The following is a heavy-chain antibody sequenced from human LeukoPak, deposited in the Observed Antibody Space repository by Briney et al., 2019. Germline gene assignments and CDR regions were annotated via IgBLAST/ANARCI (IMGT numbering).Heavy chain of an antibody. V-gene: IGHV4-59*08. CDR1: GGSISSYY. Sequence: SETLSLTCTVSGGSISSYYWSWIRQPPGKGLEWIGYIYYSGSTNYNPSLKSRVTISVDTSKNQFSLKLSSVTAADTAVYYCASSAAEYLYYFDYWGQGTLVTVSS. D-gene: IGHD6-13*01. J-gene: IGHJ4*02. CDR2: IYYSGST. CDR3: ASSAAEYLYYFDY.